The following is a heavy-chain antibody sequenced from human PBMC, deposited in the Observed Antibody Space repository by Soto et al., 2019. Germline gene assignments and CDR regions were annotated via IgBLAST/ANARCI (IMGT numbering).Heavy chain of an antibody. CDR3: ARGRYCSGGSCYSDDY. Sequence: QVQLVQSGAEVKKPGASVKVSCKASGYTFTSYDINWVRQATGQGLEWMGWMNPNSGNTGYAQKFQGRVTRTRNTSISTAYMELSSLRSEDTAVYYCARGRYCSGGSCYSDDYWGQGTLVTVSS. V-gene: IGHV1-8*01. D-gene: IGHD2-15*01. J-gene: IGHJ4*02. CDR1: GYTFTSYD. CDR2: MNPNSGNT.